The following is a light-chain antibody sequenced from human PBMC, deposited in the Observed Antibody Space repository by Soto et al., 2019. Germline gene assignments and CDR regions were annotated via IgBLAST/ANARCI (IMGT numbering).Light chain of an antibody. Sequence: LTQPRSVSGSPGQSVTISCTGTSSDFGGYNYVSWYQHHPGKAPKLMIYDVSERPSGVPDRFSGSKSGNTASLTISGLQAEDEADYYCCSYAGTFYVFGTGTKVTVL. CDR2: DVS. J-gene: IGLJ1*01. V-gene: IGLV2-11*01. CDR1: SSDFGGYNY. CDR3: CSYAGTFYV.